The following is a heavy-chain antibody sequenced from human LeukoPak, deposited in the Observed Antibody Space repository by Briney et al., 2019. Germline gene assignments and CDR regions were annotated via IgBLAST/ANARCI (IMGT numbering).Heavy chain of an antibody. D-gene: IGHD3-22*01. CDR2: INWNGGST. J-gene: IGHJ4*02. Sequence: GGSLRLSCAASGFTFDDYGMSWVRQAPGKGLEWVSGINWNGGSTGYADSVKGQFTISRDNAKNSLYLQMNSLRAEDTALYYCARIGDCSGGSCRRNYYDSSGYYLYFDYWGQGTLVTVSS. CDR3: ARIGDCSGGSCRRNYYDSSGYYLYFDY. CDR1: GFTFDDYG. V-gene: IGHV3-20*04.